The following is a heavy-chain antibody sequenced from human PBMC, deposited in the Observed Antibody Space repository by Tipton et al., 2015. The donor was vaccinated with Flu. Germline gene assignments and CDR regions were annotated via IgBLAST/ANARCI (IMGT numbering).Heavy chain of an antibody. CDR2: ICPWSM. CDR3: ARRDYSNYVSDAKNWFHS. J-gene: IGHJ5*01. CDR1: GSSIGGSYC. D-gene: IGHD4-11*01. V-gene: IGHV4-38-2*01. Sequence: TLSLTCSVSGSSIGGSYCWGWIRQPPRKGLQWIGNICPWSMYYNPSLKSRLTLSLDTSRIQFSLRLTSVTAADTAVYYCARRDYSNYVSDAKNWFHSWGRGTLVTVSS.